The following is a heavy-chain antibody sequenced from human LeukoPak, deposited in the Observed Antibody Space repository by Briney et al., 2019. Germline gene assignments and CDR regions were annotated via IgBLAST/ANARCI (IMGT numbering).Heavy chain of an antibody. CDR2: IYNSGSS. CDR1: GGSFSNYY. CDR3: ARFRDGYRAPD. J-gene: IGHJ4*02. V-gene: IGHV4-59*01. D-gene: IGHD5-24*01. Sequence: PSETLSLTCAVYGGSFSNYYWSWIRQPPGKGLEWIGYIYNSGSSNYNPSLKSRVSISVDTSMNQFSLKLTSVTAADTAVYYCARFRDGYRAPDWGQGTLVTVSS.